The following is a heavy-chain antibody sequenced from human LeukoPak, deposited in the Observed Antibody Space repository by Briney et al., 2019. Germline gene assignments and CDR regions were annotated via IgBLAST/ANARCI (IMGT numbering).Heavy chain of an antibody. CDR2: IRYDGSNK. CDR3: ARDRYCSGGSCYSPSLTGYFQH. Sequence: GRSMRLSCAAARFTFSSYGMHWDRQAPGKGLEWVAVIRYDGSNKYYGDSVKGRFTISRENSKDTLYLQMNSLRAEDTAVYYCARDRYCSGGSCYSPSLTGYFQHWGQGTLVTVSS. D-gene: IGHD2-15*01. CDR1: RFTFSSYG. J-gene: IGHJ1*01. V-gene: IGHV3-33*01.